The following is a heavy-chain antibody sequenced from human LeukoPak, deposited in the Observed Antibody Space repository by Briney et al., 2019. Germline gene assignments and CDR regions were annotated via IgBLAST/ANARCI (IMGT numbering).Heavy chain of an antibody. CDR2: ISYTGGT. Sequence: LRLSCAASGFTFSDYYMSWIRQAPGKGLEWIGFISYTGGTNYNSSLKSRATISVDTSKNGFSLNLSSVTAADTAVYYCARIVVGATMDNWGQGTLVTVSS. J-gene: IGHJ4*02. CDR1: GFTFSDYY. D-gene: IGHD1-26*01. V-gene: IGHV4-59*01. CDR3: ARIVVGATMDN.